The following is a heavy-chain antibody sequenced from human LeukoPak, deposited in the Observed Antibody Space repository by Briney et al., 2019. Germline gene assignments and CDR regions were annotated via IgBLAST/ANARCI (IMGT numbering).Heavy chain of an antibody. Sequence: GGSLRLSCAASGFTFSSYAMHGVRQAPDKGLEWMAVISYGGSDKYYADSVRGRFTISRDNSENTLSLQMSRLRAEDTAVYYCARGISSGIVVTAIAYWGQGTLVTVSS. CDR3: ARGISSGIVVTAIAY. CDR2: ISYGGSDK. J-gene: IGHJ4*02. CDR1: GFTFSSYA. V-gene: IGHV3-30-3*01. D-gene: IGHD2-21*02.